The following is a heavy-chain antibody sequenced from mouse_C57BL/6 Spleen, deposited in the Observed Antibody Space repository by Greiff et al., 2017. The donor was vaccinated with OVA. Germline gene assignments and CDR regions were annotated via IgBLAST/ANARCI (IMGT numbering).Heavy chain of an antibody. CDR1: GFTFSSYA. CDR3: AREGYDYDLYAMDY. V-gene: IGHV5-4*01. D-gene: IGHD2-4*01. Sequence: EVQRVESGGGLVKPGGSLKLSCAASGFTFSSYAMSWVRQTPEKRLEWVATISDGGSYTYYPDNVKGRFTISRDNAKNNLYLQMSHLKSEDTAMYYCAREGYDYDLYAMDYWGQGTSVTVSS. J-gene: IGHJ4*01. CDR2: ISDGGSYT.